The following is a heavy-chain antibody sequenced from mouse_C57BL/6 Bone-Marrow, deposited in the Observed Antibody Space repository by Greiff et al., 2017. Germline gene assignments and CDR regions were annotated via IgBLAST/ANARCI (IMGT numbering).Heavy chain of an antibody. CDR3: THYCSSYGYFDY. CDR2: IDPENGDT. Sequence: EVQLQQSGAELVRPGASVKLSCTASGFNIKDDYMHWVKQRPEQGLEWIGWIDPENGDTESASKFQGKATLTADPSSHTAYLQLSSLTSEDTAVYYCTHYCSSYGYFDYWGQGTTLTVSS. J-gene: IGHJ2*01. CDR1: GFNIKDDY. V-gene: IGHV14-4*01. D-gene: IGHD1-1*01.